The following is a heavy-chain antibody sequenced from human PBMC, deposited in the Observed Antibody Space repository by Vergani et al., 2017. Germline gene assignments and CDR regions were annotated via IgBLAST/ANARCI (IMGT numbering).Heavy chain of an antibody. D-gene: IGHD2-2*01. V-gene: IGHV1-69*13. Sequence: QVQLVQSGAEVKKPGSSVKVSCKASGGTFSSCAISWVRQAPGQGLEWMGRNIPIFGTANYAQKFQGIVTITADESTSTAYMELSSLRSEDTAVYYCARDEWAIVVVPAAMDYYYYGMDVWGQGTTVTVSS. CDR1: GGTFSSCA. CDR3: ARDEWAIVVVPAAMDYYYYGMDV. J-gene: IGHJ6*02. CDR2: NIPIFGTA.